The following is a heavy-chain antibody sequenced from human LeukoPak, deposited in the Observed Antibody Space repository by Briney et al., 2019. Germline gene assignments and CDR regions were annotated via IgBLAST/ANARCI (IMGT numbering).Heavy chain of an antibody. J-gene: IGHJ4*02. CDR1: GFTFSSYW. V-gene: IGHV3-7*01. CDR3: ARGYYFDY. CDR2: IKQDGSEK. Sequence: GGSLRLYCAASGFTFSSYWISWVRPDTGKGLEWVANIKQDGSEKYYVDSVKGRFTISRDNAKNSLYLQMNSLRAEDTAVYYCARGYYFDYWGQGTLVTVSS.